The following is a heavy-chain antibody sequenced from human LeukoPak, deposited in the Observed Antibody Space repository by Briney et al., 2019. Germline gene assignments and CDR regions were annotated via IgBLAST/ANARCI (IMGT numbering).Heavy chain of an antibody. V-gene: IGHV3-21*04. CDR2: ISSSSSYI. CDR3: AKSLVVISRFDY. D-gene: IGHD3-22*01. CDR1: GFTFSSYS. J-gene: IGHJ4*02. Sequence: GGSLRLSCAASGFTFSSYSMNWVRQAPGKGLEWVSSISSSSSYIYYADSVKGRFTISRDNSKNTLYLQMNSLRAEDTAVYYCAKSLVVISRFDYWGQGTLVTVSS.